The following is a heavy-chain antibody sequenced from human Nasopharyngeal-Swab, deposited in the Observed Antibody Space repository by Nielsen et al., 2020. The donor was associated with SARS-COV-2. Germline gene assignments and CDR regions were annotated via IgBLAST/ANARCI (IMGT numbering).Heavy chain of an antibody. D-gene: IGHD3-10*01. Sequence: SETLSLTCAVYGGSFSGYYWSWIRQPPGKGLGWIGEINHSGSTNYNPSLKSQVTISVDTSKNQFSLKLSSVTAADTAVYYCARGSGITMVWFDPWGQGTLVTVSS. CDR1: GGSFSGYY. J-gene: IGHJ5*02. CDR2: INHSGST. CDR3: ARGSGITMVWFDP. V-gene: IGHV4-34*01.